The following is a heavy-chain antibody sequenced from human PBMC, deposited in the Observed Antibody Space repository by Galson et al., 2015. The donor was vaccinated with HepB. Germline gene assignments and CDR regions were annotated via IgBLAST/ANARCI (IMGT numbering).Heavy chain of an antibody. D-gene: IGHD3-3*01. CDR3: ARAITISGVGVLRY. CDR2: ISTYNGNT. Sequence: SVKVSCKASGYTFTSYGISWVRQAPGQGLEWMGWISTYNGNTNYAQKLQGRVTMTTDTSTSTAYMELRSLRSDDTAVYYCARAITISGVGVLRYWGQGTLVTVSS. CDR1: GYTFTSYG. J-gene: IGHJ4*02. V-gene: IGHV1-18*04.